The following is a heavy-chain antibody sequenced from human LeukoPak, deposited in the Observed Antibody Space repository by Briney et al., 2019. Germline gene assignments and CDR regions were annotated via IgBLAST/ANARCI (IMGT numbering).Heavy chain of an antibody. V-gene: IGHV1-8*01. CDR2: MNPNSGNT. Sequence: ASVKVSCKASGYTFTSCDINWVRQATGQGLEWMGWMNPNSGNTGYAQKFQGRVTMTRNTSISTAYTELSSLRSEDTAVYYCARTWIGNVLRCFDWSGPPTYYYYGMDVWGQGTTVTVSS. CDR3: ARTWIGNVLRCFDWSGPPTYYYYGMDV. J-gene: IGHJ6*02. D-gene: IGHD3-9*01. CDR1: GYTFTSCD.